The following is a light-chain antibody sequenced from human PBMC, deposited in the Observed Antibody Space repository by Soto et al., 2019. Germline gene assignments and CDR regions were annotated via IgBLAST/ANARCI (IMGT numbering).Light chain of an antibody. J-gene: IGKJ5*01. V-gene: IGKV4-1*01. Sequence: DMLMNPSPVSLSVSLGARATINCKSSQSVLYSSNNKNYLAWYQQKPGQPPKLLIYWASTRESGVPDRFSGSGSGTDFTLTISSLQAEDVAVYYCQQYYSTPITFGQGTRLEIK. CDR1: QSVLYSSNNKNY. CDR3: QQYYSTPIT. CDR2: WAS.